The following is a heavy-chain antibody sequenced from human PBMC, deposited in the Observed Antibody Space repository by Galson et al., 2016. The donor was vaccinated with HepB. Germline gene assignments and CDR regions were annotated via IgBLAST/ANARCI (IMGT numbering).Heavy chain of an antibody. CDR3: ARGWFFYDTSGYPEKHYYYGMDV. CDR2: IIPIFGPA. J-gene: IGHJ6*02. D-gene: IGHD3-22*01. CDR1: GGTFSSYA. Sequence: SVKVSCKASGGTFSSYAISWVRQAPGQGLEWMGGIIPIFGPANYAQKFQGRVSITADESTSTAYMELSSLRSEDTAMYYCARGWFFYDTSGYPEKHYYYGMDVWGQGTTVTVSS. V-gene: IGHV1-69*13.